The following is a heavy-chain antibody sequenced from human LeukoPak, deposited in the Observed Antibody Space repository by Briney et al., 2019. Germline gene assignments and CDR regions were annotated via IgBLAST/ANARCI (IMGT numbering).Heavy chain of an antibody. CDR3: TNRAGLPTNKPWCFDH. CDR2: INQDGSEV. CDR1: GFTFNNYW. V-gene: IGHV3-7*01. D-gene: IGHD2-15*01. Sequence: GGSLILSCEASGFTFNNYWMTWVRQAPGRGPEWVADINQDGSEVSYVDSVKGRFTISRDNARNSLYLQMSGLRGEDTAVYYCTNRAGLPTNKPWCFDHWGQGTLVTVSS. J-gene: IGHJ4*02.